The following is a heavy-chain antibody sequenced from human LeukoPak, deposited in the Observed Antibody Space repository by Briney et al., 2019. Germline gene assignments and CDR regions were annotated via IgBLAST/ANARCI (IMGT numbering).Heavy chain of an antibody. D-gene: IGHD5-24*01. J-gene: IGHJ4*02. Sequence: SETLSLTCTVSGGSISSSIYYWGWIRQPPGKGLEWIGSIYYSGSTYYNPSLKSRVTISVDPSKNQFSLKLSSVTAADTAVYYCARHGGPWRDGYNLDYWGQGTLVTVSS. V-gene: IGHV4-39*01. CDR1: GGSISSSIYY. CDR3: ARHGGPWRDGYNLDY. CDR2: IYYSGST.